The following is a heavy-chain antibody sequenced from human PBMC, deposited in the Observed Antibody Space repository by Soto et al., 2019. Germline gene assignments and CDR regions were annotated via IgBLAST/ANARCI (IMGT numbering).Heavy chain of an antibody. Sequence: LRLSCVASGFSFSGYNMNWVRQAPGKGLEWVSSISGDSNYKYYADSVQGRFTISRDNAKNSVYLQMNSLRAEDTAVYYCARVVYFDSSGYGLWGQGTMVTVS. D-gene: IGHD3-22*01. J-gene: IGHJ3*01. CDR1: GFSFSGYN. V-gene: IGHV3-21*01. CDR3: ARVVYFDSSGYGL. CDR2: ISGDSNYK.